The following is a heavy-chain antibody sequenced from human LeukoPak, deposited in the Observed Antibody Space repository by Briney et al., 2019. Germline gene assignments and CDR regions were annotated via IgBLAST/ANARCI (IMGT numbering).Heavy chain of an antibody. CDR3: ARVDGHDYSNYAWFDP. D-gene: IGHD4-11*01. CDR1: GYTFTGYY. CDR2: INPNSGGT. Sequence: GATVKVSCKASGYTFTGYYMHWVRQAPGQGLEWMGWINPNSGGTNYAQKFQGRVTMTRDTSISTAYMELSRLRSDDTAVYYCARVDGHDYSNYAWFDPWGQGTLVTVSS. J-gene: IGHJ5*02. V-gene: IGHV1-2*02.